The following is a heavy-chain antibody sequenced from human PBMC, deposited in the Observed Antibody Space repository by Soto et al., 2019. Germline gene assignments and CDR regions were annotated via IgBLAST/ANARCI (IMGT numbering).Heavy chain of an antibody. D-gene: IGHD3-22*01. CDR3: ATSKVVVIPNPFDY. CDR2: ISSSSSYI. Sequence: GGSLRLSCAASGFTFSSYSMNWVRQAPGKGLEWVSSISSSSSYIYYADSVKGRFTISRDNAKNSLYLQMNSLRAEDTAVYYCATSKVVVIPNPFDYWGQGTLVTFSS. J-gene: IGHJ4*02. V-gene: IGHV3-21*01. CDR1: GFTFSSYS.